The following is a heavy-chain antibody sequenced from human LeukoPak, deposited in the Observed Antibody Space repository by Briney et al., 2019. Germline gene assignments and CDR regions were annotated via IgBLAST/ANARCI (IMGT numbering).Heavy chain of an antibody. CDR1: GFTFDDYA. V-gene: IGHV3-43*02. D-gene: IGHD5-18*01. J-gene: IGHJ6*02. CDR3: ARDTEGYIYGYYYYGMDV. CDR2: ISGDSHST. Sequence: GGSLRLSCAASGFTFDDYAMHWVRHAPGKGLEWVSLISGDSHSTFYADSVKGRFTISRDNSKNSLYLEMNSLRNDDTALYYCARDTEGYIYGYYYYGMDVWGQGTTVTVSS.